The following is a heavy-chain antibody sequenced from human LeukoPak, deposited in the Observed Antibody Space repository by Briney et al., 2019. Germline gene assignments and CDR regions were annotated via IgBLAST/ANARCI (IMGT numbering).Heavy chain of an antibody. CDR3: AGHYGSGSFDY. CDR2: INHSGST. CDR1: GGSFSGYY. D-gene: IGHD3-10*01. V-gene: IGHV4-34*01. Sequence: SETLSLTCAVYGGSFSGYYWSWIRQPPGKGLEWIGEINHSGSTNYNPSLKSRVTISVDTSKNQFSLKLSSVTAADTAVYYCAGHYGSGSFDYWGQGTLVTVSS. J-gene: IGHJ4*02.